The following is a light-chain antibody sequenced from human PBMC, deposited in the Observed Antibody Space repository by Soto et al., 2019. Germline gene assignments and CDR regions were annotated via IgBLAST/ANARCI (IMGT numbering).Light chain of an antibody. Sequence: EIVMTQSPVTLSVSPGERATLSCRASQTVTTDLAWYQQKPGQAPRLVIHGASTRATDFPTRFSGSGSGTEFTLTISSLQSEDIAFYYCHQYYNWPRTFGQGTKVEIK. J-gene: IGKJ1*01. CDR3: HQYYNWPRT. CDR2: GAS. V-gene: IGKV3-15*01. CDR1: QTVTTD.